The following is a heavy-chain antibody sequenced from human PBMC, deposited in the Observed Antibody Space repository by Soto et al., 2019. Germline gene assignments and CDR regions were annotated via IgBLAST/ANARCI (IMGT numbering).Heavy chain of an antibody. J-gene: IGHJ4*02. Sequence: AGGSLRLSCAASGFAFSSYEMNWVRQAPGKGLEWVSYISSSGSTIYYADSVKGRFTISRDNAKNSLYLQMNSLRAEDTAVYYCARDLDGGGMGYWGQGTLVTVSS. D-gene: IGHD2-21*01. V-gene: IGHV3-48*03. CDR2: ISSSGSTI. CDR3: ARDLDGGGMGY. CDR1: GFAFSSYE.